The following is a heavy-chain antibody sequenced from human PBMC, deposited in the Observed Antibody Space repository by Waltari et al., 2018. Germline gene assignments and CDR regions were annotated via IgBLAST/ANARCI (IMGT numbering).Heavy chain of an antibody. Sequence: QVQLQQWGAGLLKPSETLSLTCAVYGGSFSGYYWSWIRQPPGKGLEWIGEINHSGSTNYNPALKSRVTISVDTSKNQFSLKLSSVTAADTAVYYCARLHSYSSSWIYYYYGMDVWGQGTTVTVSS. D-gene: IGHD6-13*01. J-gene: IGHJ6*02. CDR1: GGSFSGYY. CDR2: INHSGST. V-gene: IGHV4-34*01. CDR3: ARLHSYSSSWIYYYYGMDV.